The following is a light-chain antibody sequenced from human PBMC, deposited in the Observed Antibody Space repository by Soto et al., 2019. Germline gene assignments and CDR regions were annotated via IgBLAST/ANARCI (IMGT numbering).Light chain of an antibody. J-gene: IGKJ5*01. CDR2: EIS. Sequence: DIVMTQTPLSSPVTLGQPASISCTSSQSLVHSDGNTYLNWLQQRPGQPPRLLIYEISNRFSGVPDRFSGSGAATDFTLKISRVEAEDVGVYYCMQATQTVITFGQGTRLEI. V-gene: IGKV2-24*01. CDR3: MQATQTVIT. CDR1: QSLVHSDGNTY.